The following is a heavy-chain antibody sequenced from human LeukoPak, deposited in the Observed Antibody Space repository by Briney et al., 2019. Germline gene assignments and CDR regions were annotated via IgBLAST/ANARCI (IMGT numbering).Heavy chain of an antibody. Sequence: GGSLRLSCAASGFTFSSYAMHWVRQAPGQGLEWVAVISYDGSNKYYADSVKGRFTISRNNSKNTLYLQMNSLRAEDTAVYYCATQQLVMVDYWGQGTLVTVSS. V-gene: IGHV3-30*01. D-gene: IGHD6-13*01. CDR2: ISYDGSNK. J-gene: IGHJ4*02. CDR1: GFTFSSYA. CDR3: ATQQLVMVDY.